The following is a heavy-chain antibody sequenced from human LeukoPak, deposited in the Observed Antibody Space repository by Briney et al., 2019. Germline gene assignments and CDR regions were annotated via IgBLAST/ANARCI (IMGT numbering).Heavy chain of an antibody. CDR1: GFTFSSYA. J-gene: IGHJ4*02. Sequence: QPGGSLRLSCAASGFTFSSYAMSWVRQAPGKGLEWVSTITGSGANTYYAESVKGRFTISRDSSKNTLYVQKISLRAEDTAVYFCAKKINYFYPSAIDYWGQGTLVTVSS. CDR2: ITGSGANT. V-gene: IGHV3-23*01. CDR3: AKKINYFYPSAIDY. D-gene: IGHD3-3*01.